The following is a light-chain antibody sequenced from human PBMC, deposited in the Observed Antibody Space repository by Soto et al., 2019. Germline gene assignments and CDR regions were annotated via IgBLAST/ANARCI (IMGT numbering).Light chain of an antibody. CDR2: TAS. Sequence: DIQITQPPSSLSASVGDTVTIICRASKSISTYLNWYQQKPGKAPNLLIYTASSLESGVPSRFSGSGSGTDFTLTISSLQHEDFATYFCQQSYSRPRTFGQGTKVDIK. CDR3: QQSYSRPRT. CDR1: KSISTY. V-gene: IGKV1-39*01. J-gene: IGKJ1*01.